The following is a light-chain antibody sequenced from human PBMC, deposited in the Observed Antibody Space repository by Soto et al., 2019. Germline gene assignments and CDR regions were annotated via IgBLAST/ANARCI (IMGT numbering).Light chain of an antibody. Sequence: QSVLTQPPSASGSPGQSVTISCTGTSSDVGGYNYVSWYQQYPGKAPKLMIYGVSKRPSGVPDRFSGSKSGNTASLTVSGLQAEDEADYYCSSYAGNNKGVFGGGTKVTVL. CDR1: SSDVGGYNY. J-gene: IGLJ2*01. CDR2: GVS. V-gene: IGLV2-8*01. CDR3: SSYAGNNKGV.